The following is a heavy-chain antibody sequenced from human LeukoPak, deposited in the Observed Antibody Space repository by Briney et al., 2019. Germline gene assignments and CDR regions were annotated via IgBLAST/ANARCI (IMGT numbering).Heavy chain of an antibody. CDR3: ARRTVLDELTGEYYYYGMDV. D-gene: IGHD7-27*01. J-gene: IGHJ6*02. CDR2: IYYSGST. Sequence: SETLSLTCTVSGGSISSYYWSWIRQPPGKGLEWIGYIYYSGSTNYNPFLKSRVTISVDTSKNQFSLKLSSVTAADTAVYYCARRTVLDELTGEYYYYGMDVWGQGTTVTVSS. CDR1: GGSISSYY. V-gene: IGHV4-59*08.